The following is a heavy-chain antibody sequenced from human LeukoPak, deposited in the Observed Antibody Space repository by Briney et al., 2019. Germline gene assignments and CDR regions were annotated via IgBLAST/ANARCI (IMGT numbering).Heavy chain of an antibody. Sequence: ASVKVSCKASGYTFINNWMHWVRQAPGQGLEWMGLINPTGSSTLYAQKFQGRVTMTRDMSTSTDYMELSSLRSEDTAIYYCTRDNSVGDIVWWFDPWGQGTLVTVSS. CDR2: INPTGSST. CDR3: TRDNSVGDIVWWFDP. D-gene: IGHD2-15*01. V-gene: IGHV1-46*01. J-gene: IGHJ5*02. CDR1: GYTFINNW.